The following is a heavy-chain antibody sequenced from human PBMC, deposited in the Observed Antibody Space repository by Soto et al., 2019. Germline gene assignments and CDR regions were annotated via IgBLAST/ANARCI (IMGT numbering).Heavy chain of an antibody. D-gene: IGHD3-22*01. V-gene: IGHV4-4*02. J-gene: IGHJ4*02. CDR2: IFHTGRT. CDR3: ARLVYDTRLNWLSFPL. Sequence: QVHLQESGPGLVRPSGTLSVTCTVSGGSIEATNWWTWVRQSPGRGLQWVGEIFHTGRTNYTPSLKSRATITVDKSRNRFSLSLTSATAADTAVYYCARLVYDTRLNWLSFPLWGQGTLVVVSS. CDR1: GGSIEATNW.